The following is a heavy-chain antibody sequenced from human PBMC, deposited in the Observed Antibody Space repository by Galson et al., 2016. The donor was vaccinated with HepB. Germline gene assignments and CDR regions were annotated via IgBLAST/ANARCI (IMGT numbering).Heavy chain of an antibody. CDR2: IGTAPGDT. CDR3: ARGKSLWTTPWNYGLDV. V-gene: IGHV3-13*01. CDR1: GFACSFYD. J-gene: IGHJ6*04. Sequence: SLRLSCAASGFACSFYDMHWVRQVTGKGLEWISAIGTAPGDTYYSTSVKGRFTISRGNAKNSLFLHMSSLRAEDTAVYYCARGKSLWTTPWNYGLDVWGKGTTVTVSS. D-gene: IGHD3-10*01.